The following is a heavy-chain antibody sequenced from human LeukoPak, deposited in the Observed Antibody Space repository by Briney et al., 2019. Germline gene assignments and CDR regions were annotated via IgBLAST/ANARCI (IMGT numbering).Heavy chain of an antibody. Sequence: SETLSLTCTVSGGSISSGGYSWSWIRQHPGKGLEWIGYIYYSGSTYYNPSLKSRVTISVDTSKNQFSLKLSSVTAADTAVYYCARVIAGVVYEGGYYFDYWGQGTLVTVSS. J-gene: IGHJ4*02. CDR1: GGSISSGGYS. V-gene: IGHV4-31*03. D-gene: IGHD6-13*01. CDR3: ARVIAGVVYEGGYYFDY. CDR2: IYYSGST.